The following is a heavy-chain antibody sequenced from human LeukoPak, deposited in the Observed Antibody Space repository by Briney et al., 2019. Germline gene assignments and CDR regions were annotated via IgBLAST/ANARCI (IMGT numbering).Heavy chain of an antibody. Sequence: PGGTLRLSCAASGFTFSSYGMSWVRQAPGKGLEWVSAVSGSGGSTYYADSVKGRFTISRDNSKNTLYLQMNSLRAEDTAVYYCAKAVPYYDMGYWGQGTLVTVSS. V-gene: IGHV3-23*01. J-gene: IGHJ4*02. CDR3: AKAVPYYDMGY. CDR1: GFTFSSYG. CDR2: VSGSGGST. D-gene: IGHD3-9*01.